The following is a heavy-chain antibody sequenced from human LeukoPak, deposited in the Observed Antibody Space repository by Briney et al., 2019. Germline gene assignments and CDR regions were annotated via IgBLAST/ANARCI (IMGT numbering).Heavy chain of an antibody. Sequence: ASETLSLTCAVYGGSFSGYYWTWIRQPPGKSLEWVGEISPSGNTQYNPSLKNRVTISLDASKSQFYLKLNSVTAADTAVYYCARRVRSADYRLDYWGQGTLVTVSS. CDR2: ISPSGNT. CDR1: GGSFSGYY. CDR3: ARRVRSADYRLDY. V-gene: IGHV4-34*01. D-gene: IGHD4-11*01. J-gene: IGHJ4*02.